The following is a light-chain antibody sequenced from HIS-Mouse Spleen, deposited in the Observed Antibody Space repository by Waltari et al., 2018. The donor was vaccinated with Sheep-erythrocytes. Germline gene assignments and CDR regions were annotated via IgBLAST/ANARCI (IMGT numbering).Light chain of an antibody. CDR2: DAS. J-gene: IGKJ4*01. CDR1: QDISNY. V-gene: IGKV1-33*01. Sequence: DNQMTQSPSSLSASVGERVTSPCQASQDISNYLNWYQQKPGKAPKLLIYDASNLEKGVPSRFSGSGSGTDFTFTISSLQPEDIATYYCQQYDNLPLTFGGGTKVEIK. CDR3: QQYDNLPLT.